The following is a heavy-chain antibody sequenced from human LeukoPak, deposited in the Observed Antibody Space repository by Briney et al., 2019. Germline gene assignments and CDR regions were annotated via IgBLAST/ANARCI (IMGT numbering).Heavy chain of an antibody. CDR3: ARGASPDV. V-gene: IGHV3-53*01. CDR1: GFTVTGSY. J-gene: IGHJ6*04. Sequence: GGSLRLSCAASGFTVTGSYMTWVRHAPGKGLEWVSIIYRGGGTSYANSVRGRFTVSRDNSKNTLYLQMNSLRAEDTAVYYCARGASPDVWGKGTTVTVSS. CDR2: IYRGGGT. D-gene: IGHD3-16*01.